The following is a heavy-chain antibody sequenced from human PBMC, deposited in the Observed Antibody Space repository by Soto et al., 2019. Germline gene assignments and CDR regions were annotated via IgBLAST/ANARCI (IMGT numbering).Heavy chain of an antibody. V-gene: IGHV5-51*01. J-gene: IGHJ5*02. D-gene: IGHD2-15*01. Sequence: PGESLKISCKGSGYSFTSYWIGWVRQMPGKGLEWMGIIHPGDSDTRYSPSFQGQVTISADKSISTAYLQWSSLKASDTAMYYCARRPKLGYCSGGRCYSDVYWFDPWGQGTLVTVSS. CDR2: IHPGDSDT. CDR3: ARRPKLGYCSGGRCYSDVYWFDP. CDR1: GYSFTSYW.